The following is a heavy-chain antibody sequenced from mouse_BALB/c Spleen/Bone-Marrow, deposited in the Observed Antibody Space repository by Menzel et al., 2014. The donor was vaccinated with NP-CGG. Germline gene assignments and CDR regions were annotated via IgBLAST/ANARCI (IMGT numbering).Heavy chain of an antibody. D-gene: IGHD2-2*01. Sequence: VQLQQSGAELVKPGASVKLSCKASGYTFTSYWMHWVKQRPGQSLEWMCLINPSIGRADYNEKFRSKATLTVDRSSSTAYMQLSSLTSEDSAVYYCARAGGYDGFAYWGQGTLVTVSA. CDR3: ARAGGYDGFAY. J-gene: IGHJ3*01. CDR1: GYTFTSYW. V-gene: IGHV1S81*02. CDR2: INPSIGRA.